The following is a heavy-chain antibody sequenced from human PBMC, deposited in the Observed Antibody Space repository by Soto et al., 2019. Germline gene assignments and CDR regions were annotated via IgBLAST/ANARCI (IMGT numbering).Heavy chain of an antibody. CDR1: GFTFSDYY. D-gene: IGHD1-26*01. V-gene: IGHV3-72*01. CDR2: SRNKANSYSI. J-gene: IGHJ3*02. CDR3: ARYSGSYLLAFDI. Sequence: EVQLVESGGGLVQPGGSLRLSCAVSGFTFSDYYMDWVRQAPGKGLEWVGLSRNKANSYSIEYAASVKDRFTISRDDSENSLYLQMNSLKTEDTAVYYCARYSGSYLLAFDIMGQGTMFTVSS.